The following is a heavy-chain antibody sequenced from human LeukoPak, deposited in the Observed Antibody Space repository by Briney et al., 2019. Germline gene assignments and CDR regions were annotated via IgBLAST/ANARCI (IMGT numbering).Heavy chain of an antibody. Sequence: GASVKVSCKASGYTFTSYYMHWVRQAPGQGLEWMGWMNPNSGNTGYAQKFQGRVTMTRNTSISTAYMELSSLRSEDTAMYYCARAWGSYRQVLVTNWGQGTLVTVSS. CDR2: MNPNSGNT. V-gene: IGHV1-8*02. J-gene: IGHJ4*02. D-gene: IGHD1-26*01. CDR1: GYTFTSYY. CDR3: ARAWGSYRQVLVTN.